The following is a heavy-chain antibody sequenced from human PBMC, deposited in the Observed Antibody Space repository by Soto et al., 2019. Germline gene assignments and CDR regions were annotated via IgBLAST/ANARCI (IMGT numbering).Heavy chain of an antibody. J-gene: IGHJ5*02. CDR1: GFTFSSYS. D-gene: IGHD6-19*01. CDR3: ARTLGHSSGWYELDWFDP. Sequence: EVQLVESGGGLVQPGGSLRLSCAASGFTFSSYSMNWVRQAPGKGLEWVSYISSSSSTIYYADPVKGRFTISRDNAKNSLYLQMNSLRDEDTAVYYCARTLGHSSGWYELDWFDPWGQGTMVTVSS. V-gene: IGHV3-48*02. CDR2: ISSSSSTI.